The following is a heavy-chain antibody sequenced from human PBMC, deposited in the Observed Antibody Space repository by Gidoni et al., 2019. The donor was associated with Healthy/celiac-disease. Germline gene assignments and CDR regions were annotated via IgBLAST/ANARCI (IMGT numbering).Heavy chain of an antibody. CDR2: ISSSGSTI. V-gene: IGHV3-48*03. J-gene: IGHJ6*02. D-gene: IGHD2-15*01. CDR1: GFTFSSYE. Sequence: LSCAASGFTFSSYEMNWVRQAPGKGLEWVSYISSSGSTIYYADSVKGRFTISRDNAKNSLYLQMNSLRAEDTAVYYCARAGYCSGGSCYYYGMDVWGQGTTVTVSS. CDR3: ARAGYCSGGSCYYYGMDV.